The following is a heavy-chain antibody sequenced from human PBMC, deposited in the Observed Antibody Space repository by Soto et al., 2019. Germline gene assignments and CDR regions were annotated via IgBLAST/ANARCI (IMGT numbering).Heavy chain of an antibody. CDR1: GYSFANYW. CDR3: ARLYDSSGYPFAY. V-gene: IGHV5-51*01. CDR2: VHPGDSDT. Sequence: PGESLKISCKGSGYSFANYWIAWVRQMPGKGLEWMGIVHPGDSDTRYSPSFQGQVTISADKSISTAYLQWSGLKASDTAMYYCARLYDSSGYPFAYWGQGTLVTVSS. D-gene: IGHD3-22*01. J-gene: IGHJ4*02.